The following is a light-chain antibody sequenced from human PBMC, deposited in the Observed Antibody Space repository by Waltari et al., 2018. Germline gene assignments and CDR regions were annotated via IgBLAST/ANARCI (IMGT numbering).Light chain of an antibody. CDR2: SNN. Sequence: QSVLTQPPSASGTPGPRVTVSCSGSSSNIGSNTVNWYQQVPGTAPKLLIYSNNQRPSGVPDRFSGSKSGTSASLAISGLQSEDEADYYCVAWDDSLIGWVFGGGTKLTVL. CDR3: VAWDDSLIGWV. J-gene: IGLJ3*02. CDR1: SSNIGSNT. V-gene: IGLV1-44*01.